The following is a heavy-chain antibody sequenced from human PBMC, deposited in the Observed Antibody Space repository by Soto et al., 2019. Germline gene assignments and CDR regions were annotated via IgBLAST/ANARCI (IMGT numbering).Heavy chain of an antibody. D-gene: IGHD2-2*01. CDR2: INNDGGQI. CDR1: GFTFSSYW. CDR3: ARGYCSSTSCDYSYAMDV. Sequence: EVQLVESGGDLVQPGGSLRLSCAASGFTFSSYWMYWVRQAPGKGLVWVSRINNDGGQITYADSVKGRFTISRDNAKNTLYLQLNSLRAADTAVYYCARGYCSSTSCDYSYAMDVWGQGATVTVSS. V-gene: IGHV3-74*01. J-gene: IGHJ6*02.